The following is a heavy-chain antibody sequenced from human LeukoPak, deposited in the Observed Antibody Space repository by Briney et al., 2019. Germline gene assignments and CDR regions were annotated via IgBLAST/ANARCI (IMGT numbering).Heavy chain of an antibody. Sequence: SVKVSCKASGGTFSSYTISWVRQAPGQGLEWMGRIIPILGIANYAQKFQGRVTITADKSTSTAYMELSSLRSEHTAVYYCARVVPAAPDAYYYYYMDVWGKGTTVTVSS. CDR3: ARVVPAAPDAYYYYYMDV. CDR2: IIPILGIA. D-gene: IGHD2-2*01. J-gene: IGHJ6*03. V-gene: IGHV1-69*02. CDR1: GGTFSSYT.